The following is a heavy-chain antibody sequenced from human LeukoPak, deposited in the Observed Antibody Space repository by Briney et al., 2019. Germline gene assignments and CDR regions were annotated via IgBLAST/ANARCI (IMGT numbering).Heavy chain of an antibody. CDR3: AELGITMIGGV. V-gene: IGHV3-48*03. CDR1: GFTFSSYE. Sequence: GGSLRLSCAASGFTFSSYEMNWGRQAAGKGLEWVSYISTSGSTIYYADSVKGRFTISRDNAKNSLYLQMNSLRAEDTAVYYCAELGITMIGGVWGKGTTVTISS. D-gene: IGHD3-10*02. J-gene: IGHJ6*04. CDR2: ISTSGSTI.